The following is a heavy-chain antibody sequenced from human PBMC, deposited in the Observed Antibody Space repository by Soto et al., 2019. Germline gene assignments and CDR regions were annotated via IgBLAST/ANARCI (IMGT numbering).Heavy chain of an antibody. D-gene: IGHD2-15*01. CDR3: ARVYCSGGSCYPRYYYYMDV. J-gene: IGHJ6*03. V-gene: IGHV4-4*02. Sequence: QVQLQESGPGLVKPSGTLSLTCAVSSGSISSSNWWSWVRQPPGKGLEWIGEIYHSGSTNYNPSLKSRVTISVDKSKNQFSLKLSSVPAADTAVYYCARVYCSGGSCYPRYYYYMDVWGKGTTVTVSS. CDR2: IYHSGST. CDR1: SGSISSSNW.